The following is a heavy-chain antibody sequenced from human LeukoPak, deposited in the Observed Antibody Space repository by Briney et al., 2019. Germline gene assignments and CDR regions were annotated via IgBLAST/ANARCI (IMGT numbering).Heavy chain of an antibody. D-gene: IGHD6-19*01. V-gene: IGHV4-59*01. CDR1: GGSISNYY. CDR2: IYYNGNT. J-gene: IGHJ4*02. CDR3: AREIRAVADFEY. Sequence: SETLSLTSTVSGGSISNYYWSWIRQPPGKGLEWIGYIYYNGNTNYNPSLRSRVTISVDTSKNQFSLNLSSVTAADTAVHYCAREIRAVADFEYWGQGALITVSS.